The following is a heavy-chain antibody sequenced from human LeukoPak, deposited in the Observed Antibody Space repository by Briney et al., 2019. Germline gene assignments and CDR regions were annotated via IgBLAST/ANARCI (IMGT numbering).Heavy chain of an antibody. Sequence: ASVKVSCKASGYTFTSYDINWVRQATGQGLEWMGWMNPNSGNTGYAQKFQGRVTMTRNTSISTAYMELSSLRSEDTAVYYCARTLLDSYDFWSGSRDYYYGMDVWGQGTTVTVSS. D-gene: IGHD3-3*01. V-gene: IGHV1-8*01. CDR1: GYTFTSYD. CDR3: ARTLLDSYDFWSGSRDYYYGMDV. CDR2: MNPNSGNT. J-gene: IGHJ6*02.